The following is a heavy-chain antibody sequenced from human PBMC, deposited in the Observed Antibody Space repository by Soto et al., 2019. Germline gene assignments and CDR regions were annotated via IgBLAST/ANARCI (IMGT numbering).Heavy chain of an antibody. CDR1: GFTFTSFW. J-gene: IGHJ4*02. D-gene: IGHD2-21*01. V-gene: IGHV3-74*01. CDR2: INSDGSNI. CDR3: ARDGAQIVVLGANYDY. Sequence: VQLVQSGGGSVQPGGSLRLSCEASGFTFTSFWMHWVRQVPGKGLVWVSRINSDGSNIRYADSVKGRFTVSRDNAKGTLYLQINSLTVEDTAVYYCARDGAQIVVLGANYDYWGQGTLVTVSS.